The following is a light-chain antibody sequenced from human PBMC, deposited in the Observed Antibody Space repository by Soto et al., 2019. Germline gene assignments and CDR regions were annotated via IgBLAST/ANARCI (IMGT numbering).Light chain of an antibody. CDR2: EGS. V-gene: IGLV2-23*03. CDR1: SSDVGSYNL. J-gene: IGLJ1*01. Sequence: QSVLTQPASVSGPPGQSITISCTGTSSDVGSYNLVSWYQQHPGKAPKLMIYEGSKRPSGVSNRFSGSKSGNTASLTISGLQVEDEADYYCCSYAGSSTFVFGTGTKVTVL. CDR3: CSYAGSSTFV.